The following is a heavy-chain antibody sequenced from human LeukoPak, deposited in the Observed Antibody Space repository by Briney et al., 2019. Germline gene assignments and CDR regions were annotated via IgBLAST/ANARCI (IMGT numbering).Heavy chain of an antibody. V-gene: IGHV3-48*04. D-gene: IGHD2-15*01. J-gene: IGHJ6*02. CDR1: GFTFSSYS. CDR2: ISSSSSTI. CDR3: AKDIEGYYYYGMDV. Sequence: GSLRLSCAASGFTFSSYSMNWVRQAPGKGLEWVSYISSSSSTIYYADSVKGRFTISRDNAKNSLYLQMNSLRAEDTALYYCAKDIEGYYYYGMDVWGQGTTVTVSS.